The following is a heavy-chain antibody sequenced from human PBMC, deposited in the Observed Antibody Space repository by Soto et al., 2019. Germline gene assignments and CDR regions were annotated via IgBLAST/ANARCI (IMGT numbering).Heavy chain of an antibody. V-gene: IGHV1-46*01. D-gene: IGHD1-20*01. J-gene: IGHJ2*01. CDR1: GYTFTNYH. CDR3: ASELTGTAYGDL. Sequence: QVQLVQSGAEVKKPGASVKVSCKASGYTFTNYHMHWVRQAPGLGLEWMGTINLFDGGTTYTQRFQGRVTMTRDTSTSTGYMELRSLRSEDTAVYYCASELTGTAYGDLWGRGTLVTVSS. CDR2: INLFDGGT.